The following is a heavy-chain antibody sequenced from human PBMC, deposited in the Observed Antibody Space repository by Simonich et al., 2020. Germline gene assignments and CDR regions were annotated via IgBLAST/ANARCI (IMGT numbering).Heavy chain of an antibody. J-gene: IGHJ3*02. CDR1: GYSFTSYW. Sequence: EVQLVQSGAEVKKPGESLKIYCKGSGYSFTSYWIGWVSQMPGKGLEWMGILHPGDADTRYSPSFQGQVTISADKAISTAYLQWSSLKASDTAMYYCARQLNDFDIWGQGTMVTVSS. CDR2: LHPGDADT. V-gene: IGHV5-51*01. D-gene: IGHD1-1*01. CDR3: ARQLNDFDI.